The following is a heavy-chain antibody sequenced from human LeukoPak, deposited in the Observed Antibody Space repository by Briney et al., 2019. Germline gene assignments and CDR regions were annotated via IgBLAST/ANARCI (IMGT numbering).Heavy chain of an antibody. V-gene: IGHV3-64D*06. Sequence: GGSLRLSCSASGFTFSSYAMHWVRQAPGKGLEYFSAISSNGGSTYYADSVKGRFTISRDNSKNTLYLQMSSLRAEDTAVYYCVKDTYGSGSYYNPGGYFDYWGQGTLVTVSS. CDR2: ISSNGGST. CDR1: GFTFSSYA. J-gene: IGHJ4*02. D-gene: IGHD3-10*01. CDR3: VKDTYGSGSYYNPGGYFDY.